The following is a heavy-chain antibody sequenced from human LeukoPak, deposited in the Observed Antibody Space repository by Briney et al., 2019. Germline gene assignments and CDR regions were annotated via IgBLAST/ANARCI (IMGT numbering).Heavy chain of an antibody. J-gene: IGHJ4*02. V-gene: IGHV3-23*01. D-gene: IGHD6-19*01. Sequence: GGSLRLSCAASGFTFSSYAMSWVRQAPGKGLEWVSTITGTSGITYYADSVKGRFTISRDNSKNTLYLQMNSLRAEDTAVYYCAKRSVAGKKAFGYWGQGTLVTVSS. CDR1: GFTFSSYA. CDR2: ITGTSGIT. CDR3: AKRSVAGKKAFGY.